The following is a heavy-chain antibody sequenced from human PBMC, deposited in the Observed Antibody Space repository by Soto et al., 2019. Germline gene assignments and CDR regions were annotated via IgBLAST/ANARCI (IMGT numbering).Heavy chain of an antibody. Sequence: SETLSLTCAVSGGSISSGGYSWSWIRQPPGKGLEWIGYIYHSGSTYYNPSLKSRVTISVDRSKNQFSLKLSSVTAADTAVYYCARDSTYYYDSSGYRPLGFDPWGQGTLVTSPQ. D-gene: IGHD3-22*01. CDR2: IYHSGST. V-gene: IGHV4-30-2*01. CDR3: ARDSTYYYDSSGYRPLGFDP. CDR1: GGSISSGGYS. J-gene: IGHJ5*02.